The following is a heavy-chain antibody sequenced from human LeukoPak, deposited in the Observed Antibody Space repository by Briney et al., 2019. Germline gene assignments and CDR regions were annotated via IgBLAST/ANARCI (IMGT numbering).Heavy chain of an antibody. CDR3: AKAEYCSSTTCYAFDV. D-gene: IGHD2-2*01. V-gene: IGHV3-23*01. CDR2: ISGRGDGT. Sequence: GGSLRLSCAASGFTFSSFAISWLRQGPGKGLEWVASISGRGDGTSYADSVKGRFTISRDNTKNTLYLQMNSLRAEDTAVYYCAKAEYCSSTTCYAFDVWGQGTMVTVSS. CDR1: GFTFSSFA. J-gene: IGHJ3*01.